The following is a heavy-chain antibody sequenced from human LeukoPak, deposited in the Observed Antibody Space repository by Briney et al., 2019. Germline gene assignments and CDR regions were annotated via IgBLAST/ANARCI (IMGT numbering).Heavy chain of an antibody. V-gene: IGHV3-33*06. Sequence: GGSLRLSCAASGFTFSSYGMHWVRQAPGKGLEWVAVIWYDGSNKYYADSVKGRFTISRDNSKNTLYLQMNSLRAEDTAVYYCAKYTALITMIVVGTNSYYFDYWGQGTLVTVSS. CDR1: GFTFSSYG. D-gene: IGHD3-22*01. CDR3: AKYTALITMIVVGTNSYYFDY. J-gene: IGHJ4*02. CDR2: IWYDGSNK.